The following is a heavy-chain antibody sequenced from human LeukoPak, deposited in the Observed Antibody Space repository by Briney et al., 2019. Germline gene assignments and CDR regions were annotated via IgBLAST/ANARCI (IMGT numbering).Heavy chain of an antibody. Sequence: SETLSLTWSLSGGSISGHYWAWIRQPPGEGREWVGQVYYSGRPDYNPTLKSRITLSVDTSKNQITLKLSSVTAAATALYSCARFGVAYDMDVWGQGTTVTVSS. CDR3: ARFGVAYDMDV. J-gene: IGHJ6*02. CDR2: VYYSGRP. V-gene: IGHV4-59*11. D-gene: IGHD3-3*01. CDR1: GGSISGHY.